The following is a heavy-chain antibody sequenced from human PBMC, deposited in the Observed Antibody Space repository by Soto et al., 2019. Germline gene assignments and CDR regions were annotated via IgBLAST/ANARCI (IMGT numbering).Heavy chain of an antibody. Sequence: PGGSLRLSCAASGFTVSSHYMSWVRQAPGKGLEWVSVIYSGGSTYYADSVKGRFTISRDNSKNTLYLQKNSLRAEDTAVYYCARVARYSSSTNYSYGMDVWGQGTTVTVSS. CDR2: IYSGGST. D-gene: IGHD6-6*01. V-gene: IGHV3-53*01. CDR1: GFTVSSHY. J-gene: IGHJ6*02. CDR3: ARVARYSSSTNYSYGMDV.